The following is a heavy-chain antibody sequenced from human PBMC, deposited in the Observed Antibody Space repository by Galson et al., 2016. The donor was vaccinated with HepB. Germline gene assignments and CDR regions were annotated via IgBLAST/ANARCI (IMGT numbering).Heavy chain of an antibody. V-gene: IGHV3-53*01. CDR1: GFTVSSNY. Sequence: SLRLSCAASGFTVSSNYMNWVRQPPGKGLEWVSFIHSGGGAYYTHSVKGRFTISTDNSKNTLYLQMNSTRAEDTAIYYCARGGPHNNYFDHWGQGTLVTVSS. CDR3: ARGGPHNNYFDH. D-gene: IGHD1-1*01. CDR2: IHSGGGA. J-gene: IGHJ4*02.